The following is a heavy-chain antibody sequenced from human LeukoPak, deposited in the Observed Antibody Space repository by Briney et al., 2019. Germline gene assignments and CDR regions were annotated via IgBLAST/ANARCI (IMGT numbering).Heavy chain of an antibody. D-gene: IGHD6-6*01. J-gene: IGHJ5*02. Sequence: GASVKVSCKVSGYTLTELSMHWVRQAPGKGLEWMGGFDPEDGETIYAQKFQGRVTMTEDTSTDTAYMALSSLRSEDTAVYYCATASSIAASGWFDPWGQGTLVTVSS. V-gene: IGHV1-24*01. CDR3: ATASSIAASGWFDP. CDR2: FDPEDGET. CDR1: GYTLTELS.